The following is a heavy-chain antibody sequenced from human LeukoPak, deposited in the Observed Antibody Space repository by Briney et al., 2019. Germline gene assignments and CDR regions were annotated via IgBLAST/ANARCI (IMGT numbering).Heavy chain of an antibody. CDR1: GGSISSGGYY. Sequence: SETLSLTCTVSGGSISSGGYYWSWIRQHAGKGLEWIGSIYYSGSTYYNPSLKSRVTISVDTSKNQFSLKLSSVTAADTAVYYCARDGYNPIDYWGQGTLVTVSS. D-gene: IGHD5-24*01. CDR2: IYYSGST. V-gene: IGHV4-39*07. J-gene: IGHJ4*02. CDR3: ARDGYNPIDY.